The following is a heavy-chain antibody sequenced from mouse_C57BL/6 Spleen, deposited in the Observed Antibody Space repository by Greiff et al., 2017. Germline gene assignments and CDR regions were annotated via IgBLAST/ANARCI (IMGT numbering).Heavy chain of an antibody. CDR3: TRFIYYGNYGYFDV. CDR1: GYTFTDYE. J-gene: IGHJ1*03. Sequence: VQLQQSGAELVRPGASVTLSCKASGYTFTDYEMHWVKQTPVHGLEWIGAIDPETGGTAYNQKFKGKAILTADKSSSTAYMELRSLTSEDSAVYYGTRFIYYGNYGYFDVWGTGTTVTVSS. V-gene: IGHV1-15*01. CDR2: IDPETGGT. D-gene: IGHD2-1*01.